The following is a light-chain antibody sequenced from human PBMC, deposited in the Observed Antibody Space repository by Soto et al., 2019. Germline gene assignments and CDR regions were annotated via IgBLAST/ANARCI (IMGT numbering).Light chain of an antibody. CDR2: GAF. V-gene: IGKV3-20*01. Sequence: EIVLTQSPCTLSLSPGERATLSCRASQSIRSNYLAWYQQKPGQAPRFLIYGAFSRATGIPDRFSGSGSGTDFTLTISRLEPEDFAVYYCHQRQSWPRTFGQGTKVDIK. J-gene: IGKJ1*01. CDR3: HQRQSWPRT. CDR1: QSIRSNY.